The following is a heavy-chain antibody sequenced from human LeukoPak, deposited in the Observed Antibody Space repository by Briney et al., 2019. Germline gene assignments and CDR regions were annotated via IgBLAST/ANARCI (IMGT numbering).Heavy chain of an antibody. V-gene: IGHV3-74*01. CDR3: ARDLVVGATMYPDY. CDR2: ITNDGSST. J-gene: IGHJ4*02. Sequence: GGSLRLSCAASGLTFSSHWMHWVRQAPGKGLVWVSRITNDGSSTTYADSVKGRFTISRDNAKNMLYLQVNSLRAEDTAVYYCARDLVVGATMYPDYWGQGTLVTVSS. CDR1: GLTFSSHW. D-gene: IGHD1-26*01.